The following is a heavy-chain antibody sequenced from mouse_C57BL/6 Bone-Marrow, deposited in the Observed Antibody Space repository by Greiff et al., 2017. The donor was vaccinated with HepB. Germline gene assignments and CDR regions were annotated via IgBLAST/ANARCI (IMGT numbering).Heavy chain of an antibody. D-gene: IGHD2-1*01. CDR2: ISNGGGST. V-gene: IGHV5-12*01. CDR3: ARRLYSYAMDY. CDR1: GFTFSDYY. J-gene: IGHJ4*01. Sequence: EVKLMESGGGLVQPGGSLKLSCAASGFTFSDYYMYWVRQTPEKRLEWVAYISNGGGSTYYPDTVKGRFTISRDNAKNTLYLQMSRLKSVDTAMYYCARRLYSYAMDYWGQGTSVTVSS.